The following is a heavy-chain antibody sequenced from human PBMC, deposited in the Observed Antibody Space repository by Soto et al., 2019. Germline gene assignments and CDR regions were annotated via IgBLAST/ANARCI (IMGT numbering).Heavy chain of an antibody. CDR3: ARGGVSYDSSGYWDY. Sequence: ASVKVSCKASGGTFSSYAISWVRQAPGQGLEWMGGIIPIFGTANYAQKFQGRVTITADKSTSTAYMELSSLRSEDTAVYYCARGGVSYDSSGYWDYWGQGTLVTVSS. D-gene: IGHD3-22*01. CDR2: IIPIFGTA. CDR1: GGTFSSYA. V-gene: IGHV1-69*06. J-gene: IGHJ4*02.